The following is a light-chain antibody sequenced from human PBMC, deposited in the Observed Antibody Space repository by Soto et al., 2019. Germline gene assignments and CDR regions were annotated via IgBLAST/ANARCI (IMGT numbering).Light chain of an antibody. Sequence: DIVMTQSPLSLPVTPGEPASISCRSSQSLLHSNGYNYLDWYLQKPGQSPQLLIYLGSNRATGVPERFSGSGSGTDFTLKISSVEAEDVGVYYCMQFLKSPFTFGGGTKVDIK. V-gene: IGKV2-28*01. J-gene: IGKJ4*01. CDR1: QSLLHSNGYNY. CDR3: MQFLKSPFT. CDR2: LGS.